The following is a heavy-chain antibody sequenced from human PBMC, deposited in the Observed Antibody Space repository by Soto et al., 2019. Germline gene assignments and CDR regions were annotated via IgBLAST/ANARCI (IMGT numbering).Heavy chain of an antibody. CDR3: ARDQLYYNDISGRPLNAFDV. CDR2: IKEDGSKT. V-gene: IGHV3-7*01. J-gene: IGHJ3*01. Sequence: GGSLRLSCAASGFTFSSDWMSWVRQAPGKGLEWVANIKEDGSKTYYVDSVKGRFTISRDNAKNSLYLQMNSLRAEDTAVYYCARDQLYYNDISGRPLNAFDVWGQGTMVTVSS. CDR1: GFTFSSDW. D-gene: IGHD3-22*01.